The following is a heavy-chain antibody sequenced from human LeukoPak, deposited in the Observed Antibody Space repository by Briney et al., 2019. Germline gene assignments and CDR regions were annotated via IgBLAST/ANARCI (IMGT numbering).Heavy chain of an antibody. CDR3: ARLSDSSGWGYFDY. CDR2: ISAYNSNT. J-gene: IGHJ4*02. CDR1: GYTFTSYG. Sequence: ASVKASCKASGYTFTSYGISWVRQAPGQGLEWMGWISAYNSNTNYAQKLQGRVTMTTDTSTSTAYMELRSLRSDDTAVYYCARLSDSSGWGYFDYWGQGTLVTVSS. V-gene: IGHV1-18*04. D-gene: IGHD6-19*01.